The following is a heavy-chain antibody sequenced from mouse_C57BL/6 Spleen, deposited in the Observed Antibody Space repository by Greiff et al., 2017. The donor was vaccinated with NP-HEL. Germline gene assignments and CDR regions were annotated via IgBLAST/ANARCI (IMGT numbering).Heavy chain of an antibody. CDR1: GYTFTDYE. Sequence: VQLQQSGAELVRPGASVTLSCKASGYTFTDYEMHWVKQTPVHGLEWIGAIDPETGGTAYNQKFKGKAILTADKSSSTAYMELRSLTSEDSAVYYCTRRGGRYFDYWGQGTTLTVSS. V-gene: IGHV1-15*01. J-gene: IGHJ2*01. CDR2: IDPETGGT. CDR3: TRRGGRYFDY.